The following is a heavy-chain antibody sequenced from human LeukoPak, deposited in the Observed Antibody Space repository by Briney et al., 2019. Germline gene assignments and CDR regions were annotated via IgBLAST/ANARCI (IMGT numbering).Heavy chain of an antibody. D-gene: IGHD6-13*01. CDR2: IKQDGSEK. V-gene: IGHV3-7*01. Sequence: GGSLRLSCAVSGFSVSGYWMTWVRQAPGKGLEWVANIKQDGSEKNYVDSVKGRFTISRDNAENSLFLQMNGLRVEDTAVYYCAREWQGGIAAAGTRIEGDYWGQGTLVAVSS. J-gene: IGHJ4*02. CDR3: AREWQGGIAAAGTRIEGDY. CDR1: GFSVSGYW.